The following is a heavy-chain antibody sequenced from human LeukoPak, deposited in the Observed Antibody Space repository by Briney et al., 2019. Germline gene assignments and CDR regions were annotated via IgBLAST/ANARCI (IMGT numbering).Heavy chain of an antibody. J-gene: IGHJ5*02. D-gene: IGHD1-20*01. CDR2: ISYDGSNK. V-gene: IGHV3-30*01. CDR1: GFTFSSYA. CDR3: ARYLRITGTWFDP. Sequence: GGSLRLSCAASGFTFSSYAMHWVRQAPGKGLELVAVISYDGSNKYYADSVKGRFTISRDNSKNTLYLQMNSLRAEDTAVYYCARYLRITGTWFDPWGQGTLVTVSS.